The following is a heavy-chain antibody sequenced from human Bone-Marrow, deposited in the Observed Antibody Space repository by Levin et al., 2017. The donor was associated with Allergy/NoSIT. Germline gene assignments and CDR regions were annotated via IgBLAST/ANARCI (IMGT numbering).Heavy chain of an antibody. V-gene: IGHV3-7*01. Sequence: AGGSLRLSCAASGFTFSNYWMNWVRQAPGKGLEWVAKIKEDGSEKYYGDSVKGRFTISRDNAKNSLSLQMNSLRVEDTALYYCVGYGLWGQGTLVTVSS. CDR2: IKEDGSEK. D-gene: IGHD5-18*01. J-gene: IGHJ4*02. CDR1: GFTFSNYW. CDR3: VGYGL.